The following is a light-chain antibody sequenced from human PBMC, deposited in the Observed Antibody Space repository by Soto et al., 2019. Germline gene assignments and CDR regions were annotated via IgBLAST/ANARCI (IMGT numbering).Light chain of an antibody. J-gene: IGLJ2*01. CDR2: DVS. CDR1: SSDVGGYNY. Sequence: QSALTQPRSVSESPGQSVTISCTGTSSDVGGYNYVSWYQQHPGKAPRLMIYDVSQRPSGVPDRFSGSKSGNTASLTISGLQTEDEADYYCCSYAGSYTVIFGGGTKVTVL. CDR3: CSYAGSYTVI. V-gene: IGLV2-11*01.